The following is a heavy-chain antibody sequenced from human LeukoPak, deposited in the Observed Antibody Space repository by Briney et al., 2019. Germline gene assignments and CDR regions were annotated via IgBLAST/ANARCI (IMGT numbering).Heavy chain of an antibody. CDR2: INHSGST. Sequence: SETLSLTCAVYGGSFSGYYWSWIRQPPGKGLEWIGEINHSGSTNYNPPLKSRVTTSVDTSKNQFSLKLSSVTAADTAVYYCARAGRTTVTLPFDYWGQGTLVTVSS. D-gene: IGHD4-17*01. CDR1: GGSFSGYY. J-gene: IGHJ4*02. V-gene: IGHV4-34*01. CDR3: ARAGRTTVTLPFDY.